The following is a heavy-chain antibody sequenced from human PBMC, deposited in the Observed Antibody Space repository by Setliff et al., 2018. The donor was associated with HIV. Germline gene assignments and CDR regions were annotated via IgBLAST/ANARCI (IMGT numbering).Heavy chain of an antibody. CDR1: GGSINTYY. V-gene: IGHV4-4*07. CDR2: FYTSGST. Sequence: SETLSLTCTVSGGSINTYYWSWIRQPAGKGLEWIGRFYTSGSTNYNPSLKSRVTMSVDTSKNQFSLKLSSVTAADTAVYYCARDRLTYYFDYWDQGILVTVSS. CDR3: ARDRLTYYFDY. D-gene: IGHD3-22*01. J-gene: IGHJ4*02.